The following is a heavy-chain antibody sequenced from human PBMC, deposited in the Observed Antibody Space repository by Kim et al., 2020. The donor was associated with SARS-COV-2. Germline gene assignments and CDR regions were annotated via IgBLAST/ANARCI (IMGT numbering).Heavy chain of an antibody. Sequence: GGSLRLSCAASGFTFSSYEMNWVRQAPGKGLEWVSYISSSGSTIYYADSVKGRFTISRDNAKNSLYLQMNSLRAEDTAVYYCAREGRGDNPVDYYYGMDVWGQGTTVTVSS. V-gene: IGHV3-48*03. CDR3: AREGRGDNPVDYYYGMDV. D-gene: IGHD2-21*02. CDR1: GFTFSSYE. CDR2: ISSSGSTI. J-gene: IGHJ6*02.